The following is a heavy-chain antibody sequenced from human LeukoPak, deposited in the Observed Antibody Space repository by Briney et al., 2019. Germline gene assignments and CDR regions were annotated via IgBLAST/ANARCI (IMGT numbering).Heavy chain of an antibody. V-gene: IGHV3-7*01. D-gene: IGHD6-13*01. CDR1: GFTFSSYW. J-gene: IGHJ3*02. Sequence: GGSLRLSCAASGFTFSSYWMSWVRQAPGKGLEWVANIKQDGSEKYYVDSVKGRFTISRDNAKNSLYLQMNSLRAEDTAVYYCAWSSSQNAFDIWGQGTMVTVSS. CDR3: AWSSSQNAFDI. CDR2: IKQDGSEK.